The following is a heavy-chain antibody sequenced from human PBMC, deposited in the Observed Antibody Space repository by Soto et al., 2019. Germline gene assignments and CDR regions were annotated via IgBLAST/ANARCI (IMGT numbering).Heavy chain of an antibody. D-gene: IGHD3-16*01. Sequence: GGSLRLSCAASGFTFRSYAMHWVRQAPGRGLEWVAVISYDGSNKYYADSVKGRFTISRDNSKNTLYLQMNSLRDADTAVYFCAIGVRGGAFMWFFHRGQNLFDPWGQGILVTVSS. J-gene: IGHJ5*02. CDR2: ISYDGSNK. CDR3: AIGVRGGAFMWFFHRGQNLFDP. V-gene: IGHV3-30-3*01. CDR1: GFTFRSYA.